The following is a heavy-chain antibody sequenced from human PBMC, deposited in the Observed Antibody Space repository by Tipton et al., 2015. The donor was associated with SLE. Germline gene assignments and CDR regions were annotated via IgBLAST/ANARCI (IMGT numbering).Heavy chain of an antibody. CDR2: IWYDGSNK. D-gene: IGHD6-19*01. Sequence: QVQLVQSGGGVVQTGASLRLSCAASGFTFSNYGMHWVRQAPGKGLEWVAVIWYDGSNKYYADSVKGRFTISRDNSKNTLYLQMNSLRAEDTAVYYCARDLSGWYGLDYWGQGALVTVSS. CDR1: GFTFSNYG. J-gene: IGHJ4*02. CDR3: ARDLSGWYGLDY. V-gene: IGHV3-33*08.